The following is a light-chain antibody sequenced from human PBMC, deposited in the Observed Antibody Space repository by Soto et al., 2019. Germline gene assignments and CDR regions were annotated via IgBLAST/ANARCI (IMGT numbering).Light chain of an antibody. V-gene: IGKV1-12*01. J-gene: IGKJ4*01. CDR3: QQANSFPLT. CDR1: QGISSW. Sequence: DIQMTPSPSSVSASVGDRVSITCRASQGISSWLAWYQQKPGRAPKLLIYTGSSLQSGVPSRFSGTGSRTDFTLNISSLQPEDVATYYCQQANSFPLTFGGGTKVEIK. CDR2: TGS.